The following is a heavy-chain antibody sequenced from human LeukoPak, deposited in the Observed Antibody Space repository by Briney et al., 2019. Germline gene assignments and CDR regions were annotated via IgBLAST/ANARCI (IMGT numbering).Heavy chain of an antibody. J-gene: IGHJ4*02. CDR1: GGSISSSSYY. D-gene: IGHD3-16*01. CDR3: ARRARYAAYFDY. V-gene: IGHV4-39*07. CDR2: INHSGST. Sequence: SETLSLTCTVSGGSISSSSYYWSWIRQPPGKGLEWIGEINHSGSTNYNPSLKSRVTISVDTSKNQFSLKLSSVTAADTAVYYCARRARYAAYFDYWGQGTLVTVSS.